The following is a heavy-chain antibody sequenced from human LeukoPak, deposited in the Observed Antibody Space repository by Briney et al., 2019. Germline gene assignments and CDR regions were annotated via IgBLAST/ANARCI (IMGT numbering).Heavy chain of an antibody. D-gene: IGHD3-22*01. CDR2: IYYSGST. J-gene: IGHJ3*02. CDR3: ARRMNYYDSSAYPHGAFDI. V-gene: IGHV4-59*08. Sequence: PSETLSLTCTVPGGSIGSYYWNWIRQPPGKGLEWIGHIYYSGSTNYTPSLKSRVTISVDTSNNQFSLNLTSVSATDTAVYYCARRMNYYDSSAYPHGAFDIWGQGTMVTVSS. CDR1: GGSIGSYY.